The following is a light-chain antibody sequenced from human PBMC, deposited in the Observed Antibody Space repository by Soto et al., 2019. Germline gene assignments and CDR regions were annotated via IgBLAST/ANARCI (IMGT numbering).Light chain of an antibody. CDR1: SSDVGRYDY. CDR2: DVN. V-gene: IGLV2-11*01. CDR3: CSYAGTYTFEGV. J-gene: IGLJ3*02. Sequence: ALTQPRSVSGSPGQSITISCTGTSSDVGRYDYVSWYQQYPGKAPKFIIYDVNKRPSGVADRFSGSKSGNTASLTISGLQAEDEADYYCCSYAGTYTFEGVFGGGTKLTVL.